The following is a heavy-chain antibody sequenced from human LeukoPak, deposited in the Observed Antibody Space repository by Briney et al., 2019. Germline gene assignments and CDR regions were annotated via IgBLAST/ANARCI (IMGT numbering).Heavy chain of an antibody. Sequence: KPGASVKVSCKASGYTFTSYDINWVRQATGQGLEWMGWMNPNSGNTGYAQKFQGRVTMTRNTSISTAYMELSSLRSEDTAVYYCARGPSHAYCGGDCYSGGAFDIWGQGTMVTVSS. CDR1: GYTFTSYD. CDR2: MNPNSGNT. V-gene: IGHV1-8*01. D-gene: IGHD2-21*02. J-gene: IGHJ3*02. CDR3: ARGPSHAYCGGDCYSGGAFDI.